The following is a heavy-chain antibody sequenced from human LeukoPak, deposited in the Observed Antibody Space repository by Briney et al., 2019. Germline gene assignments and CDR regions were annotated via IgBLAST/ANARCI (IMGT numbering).Heavy chain of an antibody. CDR3: ATARIVVVPAALSY. J-gene: IGHJ4*02. V-gene: IGHV1-24*01. CDR1: GYTLTELS. CDR2: FDSEDGET. Sequence: GPSVKVSCKVSGYTLTELSMHWVRQAPGKGLEWMGGFDSEDGETIYAQKFQGRVTMTEDTSTDTAYMELSSLRSEDTAVYYCATARIVVVPAALSYWGQGTLVTVSS. D-gene: IGHD2-2*01.